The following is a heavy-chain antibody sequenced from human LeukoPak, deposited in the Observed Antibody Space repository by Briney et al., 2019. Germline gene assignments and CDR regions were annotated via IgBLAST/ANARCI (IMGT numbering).Heavy chain of an antibody. CDR2: IYYSGST. Sequence: PSETLSLTCTVSGGSISSSSYYWGWIRQPPGKGLEWIGSIYYSGSTYYNPSLKSRVTISVDTSKNQFSLKLSSVTAADTAVYYCARGVYNWNYSPWGQGTMVTVSS. V-gene: IGHV4-39*01. J-gene: IGHJ3*01. D-gene: IGHD1-7*01. CDR3: ARGVYNWNYSP. CDR1: GGSISSSSYY.